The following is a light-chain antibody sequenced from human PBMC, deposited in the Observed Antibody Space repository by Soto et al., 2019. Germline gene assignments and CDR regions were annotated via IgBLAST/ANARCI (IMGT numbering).Light chain of an antibody. Sequence: QSVLTQPPSASGTPGQRVTLSCSGSSSNIGSNYVYWYQQLPGTAPKLLIYRNNQRPSGVPDRFSGSKSGTSASLAISGLLSDDEADYYCAAWDDSLSVLFGGGTKLTVL. CDR2: RNN. CDR1: SSNIGSNY. V-gene: IGLV1-47*01. J-gene: IGLJ2*01. CDR3: AAWDDSLSVL.